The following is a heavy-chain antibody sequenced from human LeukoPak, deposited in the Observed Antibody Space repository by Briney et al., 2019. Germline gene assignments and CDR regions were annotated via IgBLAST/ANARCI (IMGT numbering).Heavy chain of an antibody. CDR2: IKQDGSEK. Sequence: PGGSLRLSCAASGFTFSSCWMSWVRQAPGKGLEWVANIKQDGSEKYYVDSVKGRFTISRDNAKNSLYLQMNSLRAEDTAVYYCARDFDWLFDYWGQGTLVTVSS. CDR1: GFTFSSCW. V-gene: IGHV3-7*04. J-gene: IGHJ4*02. CDR3: ARDFDWLFDY. D-gene: IGHD3-9*01.